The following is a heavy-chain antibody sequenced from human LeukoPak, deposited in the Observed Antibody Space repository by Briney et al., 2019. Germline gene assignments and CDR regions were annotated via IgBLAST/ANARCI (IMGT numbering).Heavy chain of an antibody. CDR1: GFTFTDYY. J-gene: IGHJ4*02. CDR2: ITSSSAYT. V-gene: IGHV3-11*06. Sequence: GGSLRLSCAASGFTFTDYYMSWIRQAPGKGLEWLSYITSSSAYTNYADSVKGRFTISRDNAKNSLYLQMNSLRAVDTAVYYCARAQYYFDSWGQGALVTVSS. CDR3: ARAQYYFDS.